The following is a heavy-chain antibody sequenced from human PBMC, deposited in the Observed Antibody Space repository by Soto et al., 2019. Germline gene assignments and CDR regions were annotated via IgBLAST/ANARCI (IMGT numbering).Heavy chain of an antibody. Sequence: GSLSLARVASAFTFNNFPMHWVRQAPGKGLQWLASITTTSTYKYYADSVKGRFSISRDNAKNSLYLELTNLRSEDTAVYYCAREKCSSTSCNHGMDVWGLGTTVTVSS. CDR2: ITTTSTYK. D-gene: IGHD2-2*01. J-gene: IGHJ6*02. CDR1: AFTFNNFP. CDR3: AREKCSSTSCNHGMDV. V-gene: IGHV3-21*01.